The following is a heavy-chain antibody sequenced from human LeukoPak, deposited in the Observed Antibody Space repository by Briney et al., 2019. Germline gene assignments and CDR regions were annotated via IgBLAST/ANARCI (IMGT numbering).Heavy chain of an antibody. CDR1: GFIFSSYG. V-gene: IGHV3-23*01. D-gene: IGHD6-13*01. CDR3: ARERGYSSSWYTF. CDR2: ISGSGGST. J-gene: IGHJ4*02. Sequence: GGSLRLSCAASGFIFSSYGMSWVRQAPGKGLEWVSAISGSGGSTYYADSVKGRFTISRDNSKNTLYLQMNNLRAEDTAVYYCARERGYSSSWYTFWGQGTLVTVSS.